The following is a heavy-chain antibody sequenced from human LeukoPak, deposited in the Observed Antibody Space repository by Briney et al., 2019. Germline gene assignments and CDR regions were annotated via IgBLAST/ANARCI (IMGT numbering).Heavy chain of an antibody. CDR3: ARHSAGAVAGERGNFDY. Sequence: PSETLSLTCTVSGGTISSYYWSWIRQPPGKGLEWIGYIYYSGSTNYNASLKSGVTISVDPSKTQSSLKLSSVSAADTAVYYCARHSAGAVAGERGNFDYWGQGTLVTVSS. J-gene: IGHJ4*02. CDR2: IYYSGST. V-gene: IGHV4-59*08. D-gene: IGHD6-19*01. CDR1: GGTISSYY.